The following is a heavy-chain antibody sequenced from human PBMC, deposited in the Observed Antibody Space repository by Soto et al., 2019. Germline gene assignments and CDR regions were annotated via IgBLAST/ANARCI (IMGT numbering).Heavy chain of an antibody. V-gene: IGHV3-74*01. Sequence: EVQLVESGGGLVQPGGSLKLSCAASGFTFISYWMHWVLQAPGKGLVWVSRIKSDGSDTSYADSVKGRFTISRDNAKNTLYLQMSSLRAEDTAVYYCVRVAYGDLGGWGQGPLVTVSS. CDR2: IKSDGSDT. D-gene: IGHD4-17*01. CDR3: VRVAYGDLGG. J-gene: IGHJ4*02. CDR1: GFTFISYW.